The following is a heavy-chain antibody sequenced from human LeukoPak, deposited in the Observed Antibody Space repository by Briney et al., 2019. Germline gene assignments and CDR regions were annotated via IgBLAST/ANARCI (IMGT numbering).Heavy chain of an antibody. V-gene: IGHV3-30*18. CDR3: AKERSHLINYFDY. J-gene: IGHJ4*02. CDR2: ISYDGSNK. Sequence: AGGSLRLSCAPSGFTFSSYGMHWVRQAPGKGLEWVAVISYDGSNKYYADSVKGRFTISRDNSKNTLYLQMNSLRAEDTAVYYCAKERSHLINYFDYWGQGTLVTVSS. D-gene: IGHD3-16*01. CDR1: GFTFSSYG.